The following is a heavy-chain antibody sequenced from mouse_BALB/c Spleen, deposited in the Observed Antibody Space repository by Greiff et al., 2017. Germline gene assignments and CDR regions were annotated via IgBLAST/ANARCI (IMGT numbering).Heavy chain of an antibody. Sequence: EVMLVESGAELVRSGASVKLSCTASGFNIKDYYMHWVKQRPEQGLEWIGWIDPENGDTEYAPKFQGKATMTADTSSNTAYLQLSSLTSEDTAVYYCNAHGPRGVDYWGQGTSVTVSS. CDR1: GFNIKDYY. V-gene: IGHV14-4*02. CDR3: NAHGPRGVDY. J-gene: IGHJ4*01. CDR2: IDPENGDT.